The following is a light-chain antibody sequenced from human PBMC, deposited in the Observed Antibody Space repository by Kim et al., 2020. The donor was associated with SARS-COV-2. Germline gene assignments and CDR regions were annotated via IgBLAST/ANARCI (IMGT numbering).Light chain of an antibody. V-gene: IGKV1D-13*01. Sequence: ASPGDRVTVTCRASQGIDSALAWYQQKPGTPPKLLIYDASKLESGVPSRFSGSGSGTEFSLTISSLQAEDFATYYCQQFDKYPLTFGGGTKVDIK. CDR2: DAS. CDR1: QGIDSA. J-gene: IGKJ4*01. CDR3: QQFDKYPLT.